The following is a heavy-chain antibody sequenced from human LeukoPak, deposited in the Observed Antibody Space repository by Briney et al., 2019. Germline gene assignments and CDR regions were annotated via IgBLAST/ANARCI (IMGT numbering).Heavy chain of an antibody. Sequence: ASVNVSCKASGYTFTSYGISWVRQAPGQGLGWMGWISAYNGNTNYAQKLQGRVTMTTDTPTSTAYMELRSLRSDDTAVYYCARESGSYYYFDYWGQGTLVTVSS. D-gene: IGHD1-26*01. V-gene: IGHV1-18*01. CDR3: ARESGSYYYFDY. J-gene: IGHJ4*02. CDR1: GYTFTSYG. CDR2: ISAYNGNT.